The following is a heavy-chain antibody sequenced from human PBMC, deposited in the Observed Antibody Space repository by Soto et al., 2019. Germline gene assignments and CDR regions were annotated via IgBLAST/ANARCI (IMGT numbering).Heavy chain of an antibody. CDR2: MNPNSGNT. Sequence: QVQLVQSGAEVKKPGASVQVSCKASGYTFTSYDINWVRQATGQGLEWMGWMNPNSGNTGYAQKFQGRVTMTRNTSISTAYMELSSLRSEDTAVYYCASQRGYCTNGVCSDAFDIWGQGTMVTVSS. CDR1: GYTFTSYD. D-gene: IGHD2-8*01. CDR3: ASQRGYCTNGVCSDAFDI. V-gene: IGHV1-8*01. J-gene: IGHJ3*02.